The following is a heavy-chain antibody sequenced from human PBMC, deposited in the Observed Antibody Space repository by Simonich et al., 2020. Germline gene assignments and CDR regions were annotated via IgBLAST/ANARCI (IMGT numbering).Heavy chain of an antibody. CDR1: GFTFSSYA. Sequence: GGGLVQPGGSLRLSCAASGFTFSSYAMSWVRQAPGKGLGWVSAISGSGGSTYYADSVKGRSTISRDNSKNTLYLQMNSLRAEDMAVYYCAKDLGERITMIVVVIDAFDIWGQGTMVTVSS. CDR3: AKDLGERITMIVVVIDAFDI. D-gene: IGHD3-22*01. V-gene: IGHV3-23*01. J-gene: IGHJ3*02. CDR2: ISGSGGST.